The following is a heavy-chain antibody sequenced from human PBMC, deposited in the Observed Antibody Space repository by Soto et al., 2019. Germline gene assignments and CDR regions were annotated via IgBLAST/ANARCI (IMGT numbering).Heavy chain of an antibody. CDR3: ARDIVVVVAATLGMDV. CDR1: GYTFTGYY. J-gene: IGHJ6*02. D-gene: IGHD2-15*01. V-gene: IGHV1-2*02. CDR2: INPNSGGT. Sequence: QVQLVQSGAEVKKPGASVKVSCKASGYTFTGYYMHWVRQAPGQGLEWMGWINPNSGGTNYAQKFQGRVTMTRDTSISTADMELSRLRSDDTAVYYCARDIVVVVAATLGMDVWGQGTTVTVSS.